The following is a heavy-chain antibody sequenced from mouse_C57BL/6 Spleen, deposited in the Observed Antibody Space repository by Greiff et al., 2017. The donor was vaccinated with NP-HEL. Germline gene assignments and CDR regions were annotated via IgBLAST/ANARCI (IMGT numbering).Heavy chain of an antibody. D-gene: IGHD4-1*01. CDR1: GFTFTDYY. Sequence: EVKLMESGGGLVQPGGSLSLSCAASGFTFTDYYMSWVRQPPGQALEWLGFIRNKANGYTTEYSASVKGRFTISRDNSQSILYLQMNALRAEDSATYYCARPSANWAWFAYWGQGTLVTVSA. J-gene: IGHJ3*01. CDR2: IRNKANGYTT. V-gene: IGHV7-3*01. CDR3: ARPSANWAWFAY.